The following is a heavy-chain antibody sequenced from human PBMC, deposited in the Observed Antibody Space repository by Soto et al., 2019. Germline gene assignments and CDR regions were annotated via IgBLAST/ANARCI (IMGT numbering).Heavy chain of an antibody. V-gene: IGHV5-10-1*01. J-gene: IGHJ6*02. CDR2: IDPSDSYT. CDR1: GYSFTSYW. D-gene: IGHD6-19*01. Sequence: GESLKISCKGSGYSFTSYWISWGRQMPGKGLEWMGRIDPSDSYTNYSPSFQGHVTISADKSISTAYLRWSSLKASDTAMYYCARREIAVAGTHYYGMDVWGQGTTVTVSS. CDR3: ARREIAVAGTHYYGMDV.